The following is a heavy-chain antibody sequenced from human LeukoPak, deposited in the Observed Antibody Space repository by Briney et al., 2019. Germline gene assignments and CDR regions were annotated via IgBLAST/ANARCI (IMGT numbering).Heavy chain of an antibody. CDR1: GGSISSGGYY. CDR3: ARAYGSGTHPDY. V-gene: IGHV4-31*03. D-gene: IGHD3-10*01. J-gene: IGHJ4*02. CDR2: IYYSGST. Sequence: PSDTLSLTCTVSGGSISSGGYYWSWIRQHPGKGLEWIGYIYYSGSTYYNPSLKSRVTISVDTSKNQFSLKLCSVTAADTAVYYCARAYGSGTHPDYWGQGTLVTVSS.